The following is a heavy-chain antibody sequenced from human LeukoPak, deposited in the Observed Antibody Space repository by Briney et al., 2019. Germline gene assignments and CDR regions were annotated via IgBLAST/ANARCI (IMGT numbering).Heavy chain of an antibody. J-gene: IGHJ6*03. D-gene: IGHD3-22*01. Sequence: GASVKVSCKASGYTFTGYYMHWVRQAPGQGLEWMGWINPNSGGTNYAQKFQGRVTMTRDTSISTAYMELSRLRSDDTAVYYCARDIRYYYDSSGYYFSSEMWYMDVWGKGTTVTISS. CDR3: ARDIRYYYDSSGYYFSSEMWYMDV. CDR2: INPNSGGT. V-gene: IGHV1-2*02. CDR1: GYTFTGYY.